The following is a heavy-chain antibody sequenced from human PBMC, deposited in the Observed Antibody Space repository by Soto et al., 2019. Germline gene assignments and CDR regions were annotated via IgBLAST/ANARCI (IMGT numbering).Heavy chain of an antibody. D-gene: IGHD6-13*01. J-gene: IGHJ3*02. CDR1: GFTFVDFA. CDR3: VKANDQQLVEGGPFDM. CDR2: INWSGGSS. V-gene: IGHV3-9*01. Sequence: EAQLVESGGGLVQPGRSLRLSCAASGFTFVDFAMHWVRQAPGRGLEWVSGINWSGGSSGYSGSVKGRFTISRDNAKNSLYLEMNGLRVEDTALFYCVKANDQQLVEGGPFDMWGQGTMVTVSS.